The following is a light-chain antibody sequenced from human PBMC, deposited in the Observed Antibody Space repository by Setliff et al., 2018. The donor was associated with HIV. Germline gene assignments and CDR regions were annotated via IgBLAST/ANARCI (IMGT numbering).Light chain of an antibody. Sequence: QSVLTQPASVSGSPGQSITISCTGTSSDVGTYNFVSWYQQHPGKAPKLMIYDVSNRPSGVSNRFSGSKSSNTASPTISGLQAEDEADYYCSSYTSTPLYVFGTGTKVTVL. CDR3: SSYTSTPLYV. CDR2: DVS. J-gene: IGLJ1*01. CDR1: SSDVGTYNF. V-gene: IGLV2-14*03.